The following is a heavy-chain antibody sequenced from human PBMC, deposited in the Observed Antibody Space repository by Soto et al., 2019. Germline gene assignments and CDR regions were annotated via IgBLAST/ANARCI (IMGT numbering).Heavy chain of an antibody. Sequence: QLRLVQSGAEVKKPGSSVKVSCKGSGDTFRRYALSWVRQAPGQGLEWMGGIIPMLNSPNYSQSFQGRVIISANESTNTAYMEFISLTSDDTAVYYCATIGLDVDFWGQGTPVVVSS. J-gene: IGHJ4*02. D-gene: IGHD3-22*01. CDR2: IIPMLNSP. V-gene: IGHV1-69*01. CDR1: GDTFRRYA. CDR3: ATIGLDVDF.